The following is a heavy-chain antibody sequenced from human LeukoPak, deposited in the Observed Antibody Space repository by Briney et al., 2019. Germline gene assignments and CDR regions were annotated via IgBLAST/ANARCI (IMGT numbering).Heavy chain of an antibody. Sequence: ASVKVSCNASGYTFTSYGISWVRQAPGQGLEWMGWISAYNGNTNYAQKLQGRVTMTTDTSTSTAYMELRSLRSDDTAVYYCARFHYGDGAMDVWGKGTTVTVSS. CDR2: ISAYNGNT. CDR3: ARFHYGDGAMDV. CDR1: GYTFTSYG. J-gene: IGHJ6*03. D-gene: IGHD4-17*01. V-gene: IGHV1-18*01.